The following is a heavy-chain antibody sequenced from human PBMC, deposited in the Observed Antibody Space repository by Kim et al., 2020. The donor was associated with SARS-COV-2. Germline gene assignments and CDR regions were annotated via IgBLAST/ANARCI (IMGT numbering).Heavy chain of an antibody. CDR3: ARGGGYGSGSYLFDY. J-gene: IGHJ4*02. Sequence: SETLSLTCTVSGGSISSYYWSWIRQPPGKGLEWIGYIYYSGSTNYNPSLKSRVTISVDTSKNQFSLKLSSVTAADTAVYYCARGGGYGSGSYLFDYWGQGTLVTVSS. D-gene: IGHD3-10*01. CDR1: GGSISSYY. CDR2: IYYSGST. V-gene: IGHV4-59*01.